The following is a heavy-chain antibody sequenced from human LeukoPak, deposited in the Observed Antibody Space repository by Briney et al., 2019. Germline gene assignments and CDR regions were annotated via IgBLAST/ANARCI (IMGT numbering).Heavy chain of an antibody. CDR1: GGSISSGSYY. CDR2: IYTSGST. J-gene: IGHJ5*02. D-gene: IGHD4-17*01. CDR3: ASRYGDYEYWFDP. V-gene: IGHV4-61*09. Sequence: SQTLSLTCTVSGGSISSGSYYWSWIRQPAGKGLEWIGHIYTSGSTNYNPSLKSRVTISVDTSKNQFSPKLSSLRSEDTAVYYCASRYGDYEYWFDPWGQGTLVTVSS.